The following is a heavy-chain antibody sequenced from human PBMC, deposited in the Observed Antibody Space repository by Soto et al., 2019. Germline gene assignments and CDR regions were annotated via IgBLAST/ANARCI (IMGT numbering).Heavy chain of an antibody. D-gene: IGHD2-2*01. J-gene: IGHJ5*02. CDR2: ITYSGDT. CDR3: ARGRCGSTSWEGCWFGT. CDR1: GASISIAGYS. Sequence: PSETLSLTYTVSGASISIAGYSWSWVRQHPGKGLEWIGYITYSGDTDYNPSLRSRVSISIDTSRNQFSLKLSSVTAADTAVYYCARGRCGSTSWEGCWFGTWGPGTLLEVSS. V-gene: IGHV4-31*03.